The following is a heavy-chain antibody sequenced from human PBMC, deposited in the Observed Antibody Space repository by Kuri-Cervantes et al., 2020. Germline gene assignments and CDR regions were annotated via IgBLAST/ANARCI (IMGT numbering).Heavy chain of an antibody. D-gene: IGHD2-2*01. CDR1: GYSISSGYY. CDR2: IYHSGST. V-gene: IGHV4-38-2*01. J-gene: IGHJ5*02. Sequence: SQTLSLTCAVSGYSISSGYYWGWIRQPPGKGLEWIGSIYHSGSTNYNPSLKSRVTISVDTSKNQFSLKLSSVTAADTAVYYCARGVTRVQLLHPFDPWGQGTLVTVSS. CDR3: ARGVTRVQLLHPFDP.